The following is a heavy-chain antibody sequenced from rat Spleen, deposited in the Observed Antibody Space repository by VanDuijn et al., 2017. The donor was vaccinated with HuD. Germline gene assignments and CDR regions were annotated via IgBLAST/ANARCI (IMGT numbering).Heavy chain of an antibody. D-gene: IGHD1-2*01. CDR3: ARADTMAAMGHY. CDR1: GFSLSNYG. Sequence: QVQLKESGPGLVQPSQTLSLTCTVSGFSLSNYGVIWVRQPPGKGLEWMGVIWGNGNANYNSALKSRLSISRDTSKSQVFLKMNNLQTEDTAMYFCARADTMAAMGHYWGQGVMVTVSS. J-gene: IGHJ2*01. CDR2: IWGNGNA. V-gene: IGHV2S61*01.